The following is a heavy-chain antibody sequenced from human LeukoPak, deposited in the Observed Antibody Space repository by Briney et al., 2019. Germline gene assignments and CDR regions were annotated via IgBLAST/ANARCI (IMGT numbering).Heavy chain of an antibody. CDR1: GGTFSSYA. V-gene: IGHV1-69*13. CDR3: ASPYDFWSGYERMGYYYYYYMDV. D-gene: IGHD3-3*01. CDR2: IIPIFGTA. J-gene: IGHJ6*03. Sequence: ASVKVSCKASGGTFSSYAISWVRQAPGQGLEWMGGIIPIFGTANYAQKFQGRVTITADESTSTAYMELSSLRSEDTAVYYCASPYDFWSGYERMGYYYYYYMDVRGKGTTVTVSS.